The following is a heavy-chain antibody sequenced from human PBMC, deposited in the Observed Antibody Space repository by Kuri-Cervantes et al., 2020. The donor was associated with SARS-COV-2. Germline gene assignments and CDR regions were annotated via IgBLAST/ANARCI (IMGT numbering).Heavy chain of an antibody. CDR1: GYTFTSYA. J-gene: IGHJ6*02. Sequence: ASVKVSCKASGYTFTSYAMHWVRQAPGQRLEWMGWINAGNGNTKYSQKFQGRVTITRDTSASTAYMELSSLRSEDTAVYYCAREYYDSSGYYYYYYYGMDVWGQGTTVHRLL. CDR2: INAGNGNT. V-gene: IGHV1-3*01. CDR3: AREYYDSSGYYYYYYYGMDV. D-gene: IGHD3-22*01.